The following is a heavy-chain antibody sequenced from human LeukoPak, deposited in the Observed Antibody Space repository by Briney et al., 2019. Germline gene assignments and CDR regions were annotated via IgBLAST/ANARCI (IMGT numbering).Heavy chain of an antibody. CDR1: GFTVSTDS. J-gene: IGHJ6*03. V-gene: IGHV3-21*06. CDR2: ISSSSNDI. CDR3: ARNMWTQLTRRDYMDV. D-gene: IGHD5-18*01. Sequence: GGSLRLSRAAAGFTVSTDSINGGRGGPGEGLEWGSSISSSSNDIYYADSVKGPFTTPRNNTKTSLYPQMHSLKAEDTAVYYCARNMWTQLTRRDYMDVWGKGTTVTASS.